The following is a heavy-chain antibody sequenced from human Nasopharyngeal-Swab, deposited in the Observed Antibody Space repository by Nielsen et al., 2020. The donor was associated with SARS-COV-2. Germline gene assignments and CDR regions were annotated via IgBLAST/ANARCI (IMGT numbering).Heavy chain of an antibody. J-gene: IGHJ4*02. CDR1: DGSFGDFY. Sequence: SETLSLTCAVSDGSFGDFYWTWIRQSPGKGLEWIGEINHSGATSYSPSLESRVDMSVDTSQNRFSLKLKSVTAADTAVYYCARGNWKHIRVYDYWGQGTLVAVSS. V-gene: IGHV4-34*01. CDR3: ARGNWKHIRVYDY. CDR2: INHSGAT. D-gene: IGHD1-1*01.